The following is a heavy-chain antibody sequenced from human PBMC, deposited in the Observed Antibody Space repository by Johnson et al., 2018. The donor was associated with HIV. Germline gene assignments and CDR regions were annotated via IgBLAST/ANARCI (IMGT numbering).Heavy chain of an antibody. CDR3: TTTERVRGVSSYACDS. V-gene: IGHV3-11*04. J-gene: IGHJ3*02. CDR2: ISSSGSTI. Sequence: QVQLVESGGGLVQPGGSLRLSCAASGITVGTNYMSWVRQAPGKGLEWVSYISSSGSTIYYADSVKGRFTISRDNSKNTLYLQMNSLRAGDTAVYYCTTTERVRGVSSYACDSWGQGTMVTVSS. D-gene: IGHD3-10*01. CDR1: GITVGTNY.